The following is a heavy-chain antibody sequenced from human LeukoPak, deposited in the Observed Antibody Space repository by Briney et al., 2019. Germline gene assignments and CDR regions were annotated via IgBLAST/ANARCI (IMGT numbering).Heavy chain of an antibody. CDR1: GFIFSSYS. D-gene: IGHD5-24*01. Sequence: GGSLRLSCAASGFIFSSYSMNWVRQAPGKGLEWVSYISSSSSTIYYADSVKGRFTISRDNSKNTLYLQMNSLRAEDTAVYYCAKDEMATIFGYWGQGTLVTVSS. V-gene: IGHV3-48*01. CDR2: ISSSSSTI. CDR3: AKDEMATIFGY. J-gene: IGHJ4*02.